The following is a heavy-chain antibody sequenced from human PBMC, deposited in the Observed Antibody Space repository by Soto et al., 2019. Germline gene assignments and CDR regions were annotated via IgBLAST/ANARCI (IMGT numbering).Heavy chain of an antibody. V-gene: IGHV5-51*01. Sequence: PGASLKISCKPSGYIFSSYWIGWGLERPGERLEWMGIIYPGDSDTRYNPSFQGQVTISTDKSISTAYLQCSSLKASDSAMYYCARTYNCNYNTESRYYYGMDVWGQGTTVTVSS. D-gene: IGHD1-7*01. J-gene: IGHJ6*01. CDR2: IYPGDSDT. CDR1: GYIFSSYW. CDR3: ARTYNCNYNTESRYYYGMDV.